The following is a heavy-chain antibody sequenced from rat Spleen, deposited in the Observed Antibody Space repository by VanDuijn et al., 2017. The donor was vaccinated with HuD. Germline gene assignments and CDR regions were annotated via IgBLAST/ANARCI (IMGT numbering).Heavy chain of an antibody. J-gene: IGHJ2*01. CDR3: AKDKGEYNNLFDY. CDR2: ISSGGGGT. D-gene: IGHD1-10*01. V-gene: IGHV5-7*01. Sequence: EVQLVESGGGLVQPGRSLKLSCAASGFTFSDYNMAWVRQAPKKGLEWVASISSGGGGTNYPDSVKGRFTISRDNAKSTLYLQMDSLRSEDTATYYCAKDKGEYNNLFDYWGQGVMVTVTS. CDR1: GFTFSDYN.